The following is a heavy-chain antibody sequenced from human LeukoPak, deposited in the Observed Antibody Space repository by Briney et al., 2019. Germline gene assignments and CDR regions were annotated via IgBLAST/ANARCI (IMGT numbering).Heavy chain of an antibody. CDR1: GDSLSSSSYY. D-gene: IGHD2-2*01. J-gene: IGHJ4*02. V-gene: IGHV4-39*01. Sequence: PSETLSLTCTVSGDSLSSSSYYWGSSRQPPGRGREWFGSIYYSESAYYHPSRKSRVTISVDTSKNQFSLKLSSVTAADTAVYYCARVGRLRCSSTSCYGANFDYWGQGTLVTVSS. CDR2: IYYSESA. CDR3: ARVGRLRCSSTSCYGANFDY.